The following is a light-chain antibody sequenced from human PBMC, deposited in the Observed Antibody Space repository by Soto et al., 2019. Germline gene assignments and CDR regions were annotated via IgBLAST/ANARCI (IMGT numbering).Light chain of an antibody. CDR1: SSDIDGYNY. CDR2: EVS. Sequence: QSALTQPASVSGSPGQSFTISCTGTSSDIDGYNYVSWYQHHPGKAPKLMIYEVSYRPSGVSNRFSGSKSGNTASLTISGLQAEDEADYYCSSYTSSSTLVFGGGTKLTVL. CDR3: SSYTSSSTLV. J-gene: IGLJ3*02. V-gene: IGLV2-14*01.